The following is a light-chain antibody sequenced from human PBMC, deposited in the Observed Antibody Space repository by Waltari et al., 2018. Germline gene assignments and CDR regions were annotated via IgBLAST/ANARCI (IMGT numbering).Light chain of an antibody. CDR1: SSNIGSNT. CDR3: AAWDDSLNVVL. V-gene: IGLV1-44*01. Sequence: QSVLTQPPSASGTPGQRVTISCSGSSSNIGSNTVNWYQQPPGTAPKLLISTNDPRPSGGPVRVSGTKSGTSASLASSGLQSEDEADYYWAAWDDSLNVVLFGGGTKLTVL. J-gene: IGLJ2*01. CDR2: TND.